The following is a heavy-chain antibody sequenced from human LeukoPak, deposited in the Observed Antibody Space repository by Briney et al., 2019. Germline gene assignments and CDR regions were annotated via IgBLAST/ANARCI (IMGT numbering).Heavy chain of an antibody. CDR2: ISSSSSYI. J-gene: IGHJ2*01. V-gene: IGHV3-21*04. Sequence: GGSLRLSCAASGFTFSSYSMNWVRQAPGKGLEWVSSISSSSSYIYYADSVKGRFTISRDNAKNSLYLQMNSLRAEDTALYYCARVSSSWYQDWYFDLWGRGTLVTVSS. CDR3: ARVSSSWYQDWYFDL. D-gene: IGHD6-13*01. CDR1: GFTFSSYS.